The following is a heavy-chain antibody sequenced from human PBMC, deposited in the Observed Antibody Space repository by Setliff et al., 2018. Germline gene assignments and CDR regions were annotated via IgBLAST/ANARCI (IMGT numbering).Heavy chain of an antibody. D-gene: IGHD2-21*01. Sequence: ASVKVSCKASGYSFLSYGITWVRQAPGQGLEWMGWISAQDGNTIYAQNFQGRVTMTTDTSTSTVYMELRSLTSDDTAVYYCTRSRAPSVVLAADFDFWGQGTPVTVSS. CDR3: TRSRAPSVVLAADFDF. J-gene: IGHJ4*02. CDR1: GYSFLSYG. CDR2: ISAQDGNT. V-gene: IGHV1-18*01.